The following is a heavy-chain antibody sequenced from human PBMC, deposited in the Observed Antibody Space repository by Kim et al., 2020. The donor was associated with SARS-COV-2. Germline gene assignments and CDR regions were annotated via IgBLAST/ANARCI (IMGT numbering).Heavy chain of an antibody. V-gene: IGHV3-15*01. CDR2: IKSKTDGGTT. CDR3: TTATTVTTDPFDY. D-gene: IGHD4-17*01. J-gene: IGHJ4*02. Sequence: GGSLRLSCAASGFTFSNAWMSWVRQAPGKGLEWVGRIKSKTDGGTTDYAAPVKGRFTISRDDSKNTLYLQMNSLKTEDTAVYYCTTATTVTTDPFDYWGQGTLVTVSS. CDR1: GFTFSNAW.